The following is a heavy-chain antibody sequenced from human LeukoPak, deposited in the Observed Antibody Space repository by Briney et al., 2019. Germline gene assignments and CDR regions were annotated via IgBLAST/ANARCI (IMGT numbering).Heavy chain of an antibody. V-gene: IGHV3-7*01. J-gene: IGHJ3*02. D-gene: IGHD3-3*01. CDR2: IKQDGSEK. Sequence: GGSLRLSCAASGFIFSTYSMNWVRQAPGKGLEWVANIKQDGSEKYYVDSVKGRFTISRDNAKNSLHLQMNSLRAEDTAVYYCARHDGPDAFDIWGQGTMVTVSS. CDR1: GFIFSTYS. CDR3: ARHDGPDAFDI.